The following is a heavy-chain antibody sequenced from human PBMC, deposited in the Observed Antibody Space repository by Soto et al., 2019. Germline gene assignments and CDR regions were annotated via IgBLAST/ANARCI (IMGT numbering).Heavy chain of an antibody. CDR1: GYTLSGYY. CDR2: IVVGSGNT. V-gene: IGHV1-58*02. J-gene: IGHJ6*02. CDR3: AAEASGTDHYYYGMDV. Sequence: SVKVSCKASGYTLSGYYIHWLRQAPGQGLEWIGWIVVGSGNTNYAQKFQERVTITRDMSTSTAYMELSSLRSEDTAVYYCAAEASGTDHYYYGMDVWGQGTTVTVSS. D-gene: IGHD6-13*01.